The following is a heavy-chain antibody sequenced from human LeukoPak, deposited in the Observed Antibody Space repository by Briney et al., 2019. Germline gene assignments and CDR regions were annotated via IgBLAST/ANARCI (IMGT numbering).Heavy chain of an antibody. CDR3: ARGDTAMPYNWFDP. CDR2: IYYSGST. CDR1: GGSISSGGYY. D-gene: IGHD5-18*01. Sequence: PSETLSLTCTVSGGSISSGGYYWRWLRQHPGKGLEWIGYIYYSGSTYYNPSLKSRVTISVDTSKNQFSLKLSSVTAADTAVYYCARGDTAMPYNWFDPWGQGTLVTVSS. V-gene: IGHV4-31*03. J-gene: IGHJ5*02.